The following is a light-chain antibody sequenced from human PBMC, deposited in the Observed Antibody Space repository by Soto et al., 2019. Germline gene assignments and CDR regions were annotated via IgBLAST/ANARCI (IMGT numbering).Light chain of an antibody. V-gene: IGKV1-39*01. J-gene: IGKJ1*01. Sequence: DIQMTQSPSSLSASVEDRVIITCRASQSISNHLNWYQQKPGKAPKLLIFAAPSLQSGVPSRFRGSRSGPDFTLTISSLQPEDFATYYCQQSYRSPPTFGQGTKVDIK. CDR3: QQSYRSPPT. CDR2: AAP. CDR1: QSISNH.